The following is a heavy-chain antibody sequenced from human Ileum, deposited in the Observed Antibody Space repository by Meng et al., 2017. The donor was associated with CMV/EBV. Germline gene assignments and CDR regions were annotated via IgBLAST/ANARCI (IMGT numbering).Heavy chain of an antibody. CDR1: GLSVSNDYW. Sequence: AQLQESVPRLVTPSGTLSLTCAVSGLSVSNDYWWTWVRQAPGKGLEWIGEVSQDGRTNSNPYLKSRLSMSVDKSKNQFSLNLRSVTAADTASYFCASSSGWWRIDYWGHGTLVTVSS. CDR3: ASSSGWWRIDY. V-gene: IGHV4-4*02. D-gene: IGHD6-19*01. J-gene: IGHJ4*01. CDR2: VSQDGRT.